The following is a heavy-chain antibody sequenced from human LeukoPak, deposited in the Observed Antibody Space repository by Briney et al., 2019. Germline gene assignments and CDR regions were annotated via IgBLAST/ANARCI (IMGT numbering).Heavy chain of an antibody. CDR2: ISSDGGYI. CDR1: GFTFSTYS. V-gene: IGHV3-21*01. CDR3: ARGNAPLPFDY. D-gene: IGHD2-2*01. J-gene: IGHJ4*02. Sequence: GGSLRLSCAGSGFTFSTYSINWVRQAPGKGLEWVSSISSDGGYIYYADSVKGRFTISRDNAKNSVYLQMKSLRAEDTAVYYCARGNAPLPFDYWGQGTLVTVSS.